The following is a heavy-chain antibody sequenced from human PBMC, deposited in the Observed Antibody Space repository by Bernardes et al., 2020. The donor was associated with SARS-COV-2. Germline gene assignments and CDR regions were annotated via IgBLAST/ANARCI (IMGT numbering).Heavy chain of an antibody. D-gene: IGHD1-26*01. CDR1: GFTFGDHP. J-gene: IGHJ6*02. Sequence: GGSLRLSCAASGFTFGDHPMYWVRQAPGKGLEWVSGISWNSGSREYADSVKGRFTISRDNAKNSLYLQMNSLRPEDTAVYFCAKDVETGATLGYGLDVWGQGTTVTVSS. V-gene: IGHV3-9*01. CDR2: ISWNSGSR. CDR3: AKDVETGATLGYGLDV.